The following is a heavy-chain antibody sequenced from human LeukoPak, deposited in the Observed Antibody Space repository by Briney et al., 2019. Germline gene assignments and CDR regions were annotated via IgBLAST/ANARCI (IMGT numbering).Heavy chain of an antibody. CDR3: AKGTLPYCGGRCYPFDS. V-gene: IGHV3-23*01. CDR2: ITKSGDNT. D-gene: IGHD2-21*02. Sequence: GGSLRLSCAASGFTFSNYAMSWVRQAPGKGLECVSAITKSGDNTAYADSVKGRFTMSRDNSKNTVYLQMNSLRAEDTAVYYCAKGTLPYCGGRCYPFDSWGRGTLVTVSS. CDR1: GFTFSNYA. J-gene: IGHJ4*02.